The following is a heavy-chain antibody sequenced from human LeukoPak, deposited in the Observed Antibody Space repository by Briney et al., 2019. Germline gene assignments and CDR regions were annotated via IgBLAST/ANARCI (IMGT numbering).Heavy chain of an antibody. CDR2: IYSSGFT. J-gene: IGHJ4*02. D-gene: IGHD3-10*01. CDR1: GDSMSGYS. CDR3: ARVHIVTGTYFDS. V-gene: IGHV4-4*07. Sequence: PSETLSLTCIISGDSMSGYSWSWLRQPAGKELEWIGRIYSSGFTEYNLSLDGRVTMSIETSKNQFSLMLDSVTAADTATYYCARVHIVTGTYFDSWGQGALVTVSS.